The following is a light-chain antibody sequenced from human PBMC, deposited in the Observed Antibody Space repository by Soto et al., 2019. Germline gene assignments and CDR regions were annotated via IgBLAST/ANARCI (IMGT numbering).Light chain of an antibody. CDR2: EVS. J-gene: IGLJ2*01. V-gene: IGLV2-14*01. Sequence: QSALTQPASVSGSPGQSITISCTGTSSDVGGYNYISWYQQHPGKAPKLMIYEVSNRPSGVSNRFSGSKSGNTASLTISGLQAEDEADYYCSSYTSSSTLVVFGGGTKLHVL. CDR1: SSDVGGYNY. CDR3: SSYTSSSTLVV.